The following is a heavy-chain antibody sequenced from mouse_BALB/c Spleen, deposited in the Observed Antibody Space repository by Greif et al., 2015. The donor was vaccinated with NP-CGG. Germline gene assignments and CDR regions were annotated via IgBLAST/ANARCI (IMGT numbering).Heavy chain of an antibody. CDR1: GFNIKDYY. Sequence: EVKLQESGAELVRPGALVKLSCKASGFNIKDYYMHWVKQRPEQGLEWIGWIDPENGNTIYDPKFQGKASITADTSSNTAYLQLSSLTSEDTAVYYCAYGNYFDYWGQGTTLTVSS. CDR2: IDPENGNT. V-gene: IGHV14-1*02. CDR3: AYGNYFDY. J-gene: IGHJ2*01. D-gene: IGHD2-1*01.